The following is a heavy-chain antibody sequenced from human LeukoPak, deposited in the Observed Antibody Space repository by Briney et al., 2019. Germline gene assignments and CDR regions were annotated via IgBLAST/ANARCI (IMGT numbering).Heavy chain of an antibody. V-gene: IGHV3-73*01. D-gene: IGHD3-10*01. Sequence: GGTLRLSCAASGFTFSGSVIHWVRQASGKGLKWVGRIRTKANTYATVYAASVKGRFTISRDDSNNTAYLQMNSLRNEDTAVYYCTSNNYGSENWLDPWGQGTLVTVSS. CDR2: IRTKANTYAT. J-gene: IGHJ5*02. CDR3: TSNNYGSENWLDP. CDR1: GFTFSGSV.